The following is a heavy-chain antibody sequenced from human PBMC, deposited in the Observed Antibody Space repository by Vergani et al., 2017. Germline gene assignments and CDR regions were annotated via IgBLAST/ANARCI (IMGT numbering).Heavy chain of an antibody. CDR2: INHSGST. V-gene: IGHV4-34*01. D-gene: IGHD3-10*01. J-gene: IGHJ5*02. CDR1: GGSFSGYY. CDR3: VRTVALWFGETKDGGWFDP. Sequence: QVQLQQWGAGLLKPSETLSLTCAVYGGSFSGYYWSWIRQPPGKGLEWIGEINHSGSTNYNPSLKSRVTVSVDTSMNQVSLKLNSVTAADTAVYYCVRTVALWFGETKDGGWFDPWGQGTLVTVTS.